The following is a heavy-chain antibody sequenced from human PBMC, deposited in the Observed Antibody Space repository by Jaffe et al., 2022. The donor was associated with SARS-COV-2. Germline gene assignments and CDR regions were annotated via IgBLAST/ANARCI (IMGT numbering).Heavy chain of an antibody. CDR1: GFTFSSYA. J-gene: IGHJ4*02. D-gene: IGHD2-21*02. CDR3: ARDWSGDCSYIDY. CDR2: ISYDGSNK. Sequence: QVQLVESGGGVVQPGRSLRLSCAASGFTFSSYAMHWVRQAPGKGLEWVALISYDGSNKYHADSVKGRFTISRDNSKNTLYLQVNSLRAEDTAIYYCARDWSGDCSYIDYWGQGTLVTVSS. V-gene: IGHV3-30*04.